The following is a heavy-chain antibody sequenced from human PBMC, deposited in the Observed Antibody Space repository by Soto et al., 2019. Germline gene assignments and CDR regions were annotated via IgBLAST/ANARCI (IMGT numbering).Heavy chain of an antibody. J-gene: IGHJ5*02. CDR2: IYPGDSDP. Sequence: GEFLKISCKGSGYTFSNYWIAWMRQMPGKGLEWMGIIYPGDSDPRYSPSFQGQVTISADNSISTAYLQWSSLRASDTAIYYCARTNGAGSYYNHWGQGTLVTVSS. D-gene: IGHD3-10*01. CDR3: ARTNGAGSYYNH. CDR1: GYTFSNYW. V-gene: IGHV5-51*01.